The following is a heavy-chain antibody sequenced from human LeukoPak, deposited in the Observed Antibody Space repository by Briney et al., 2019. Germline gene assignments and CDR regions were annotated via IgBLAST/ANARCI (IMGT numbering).Heavy chain of an antibody. J-gene: IGHJ4*02. CDR2: IYYSGST. V-gene: IGHV4-59*01. D-gene: IGHD2-2*01. CDR1: GGSISSYY. Sequence: SETLSLTCTVSGGSISSYYWSWIRQPPGKGLEWIGYIYYSGSTNYNPSLKSRVTISVDTSKNQFSLKLSSVTAADTAVYYCARGPLVVPAATYYFDYWGQGTLVTVSS. CDR3: ARGPLVVPAATYYFDY.